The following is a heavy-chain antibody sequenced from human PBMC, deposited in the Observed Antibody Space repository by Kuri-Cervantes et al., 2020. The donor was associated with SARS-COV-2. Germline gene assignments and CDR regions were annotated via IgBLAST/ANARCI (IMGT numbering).Heavy chain of an antibody. CDR2: INPNSGGT. V-gene: IGHV1-2*02. CDR3: AREDYDSSGYPNWFDP. D-gene: IGHD3-22*01. Sequence: ASVKVSCKASGGTFSSYAISWVRQAPGQGLEWMGWINPNSGGTNYAQKFQGRVTMTRDTSISTAYMELSRLRSDDTAVYYCAREDYDSSGYPNWFDPWGQGTLVTVSS. J-gene: IGHJ5*02. CDR1: GGTFSSYA.